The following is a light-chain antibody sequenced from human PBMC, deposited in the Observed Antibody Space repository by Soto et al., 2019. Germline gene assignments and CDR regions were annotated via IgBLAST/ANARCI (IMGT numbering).Light chain of an antibody. Sequence: DIQMTQSPSSLSASVGDRVTITCRASQAIRNDLGWYQQKPAKAPKRLIYATSSLQSGVPSRFSGSGSGTEFTLTISSLQHEDSATYYCLQHNTYHRTLGQGTKVDIK. CDR1: QAIRND. V-gene: IGKV1-17*01. CDR2: ATS. CDR3: LQHNTYHRT. J-gene: IGKJ1*01.